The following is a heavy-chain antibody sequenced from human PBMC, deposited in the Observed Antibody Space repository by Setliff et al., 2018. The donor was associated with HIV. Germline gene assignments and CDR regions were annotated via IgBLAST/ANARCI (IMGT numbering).Heavy chain of an antibody. CDR1: RGSFSDYY. Sequence: LSLTCVVYRGSFSDYYWTWIRQPPGKGLEWIGEISPSGSTNYNPSLKSRVTISVDTSENQFSLKLSSVTAADTAVYYCARTPQEVVVVAATRPYYYYYMDVWGKGTTVTV. CDR2: ISPSGST. J-gene: IGHJ6*03. CDR3: ARTPQEVVVVAATRPYYYYYMDV. D-gene: IGHD2-15*01. V-gene: IGHV4-34*01.